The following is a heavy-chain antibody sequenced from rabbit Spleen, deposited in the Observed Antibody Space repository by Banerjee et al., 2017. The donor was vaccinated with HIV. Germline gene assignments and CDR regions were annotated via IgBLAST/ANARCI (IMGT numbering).Heavy chain of an antibody. CDR3: ARDSGTSFSSYGMDL. J-gene: IGHJ6*01. CDR1: GFSFSSSDY. Sequence: QSLEESGGGLVQPEGSLALTCKASGFSFSSSDYICWVRQAPGKGLEWISCIAGSSSGFTYSATWAKGRFTISKTSSTTVTLQMTSLTAADTATYFCARDSGTSFSSYGMDLWGQAPSSPS. V-gene: IGHV1S40*01. CDR2: IAGSSSGFT. D-gene: IGHD8-1*01.